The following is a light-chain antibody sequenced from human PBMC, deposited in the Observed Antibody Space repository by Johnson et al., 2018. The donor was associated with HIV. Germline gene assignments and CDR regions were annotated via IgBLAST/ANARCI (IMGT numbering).Light chain of an antibody. CDR1: SSNIGNNY. CDR3: APWDSSLTTGGV. CDR2: ENN. J-gene: IGLJ1*01. Sequence: QSLLTQPPSVSAAPGQKVTISCSGSSSNIGNNYVSWYQQLPGTAPKLLIYENNKLPSGIPDRFSGSKSGTSATLSITGLQTGDEADYYCAPWDSSLTTGGVFGSGTKVTVL. V-gene: IGLV1-51*02.